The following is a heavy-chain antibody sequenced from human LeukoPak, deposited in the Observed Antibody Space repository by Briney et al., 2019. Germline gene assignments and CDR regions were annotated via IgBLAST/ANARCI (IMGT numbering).Heavy chain of an antibody. CDR1: DGSISNYY. CDR2: IYYSGST. Sequence: PSETLSLTCIVSDGSISNYYWSWIRQPPGKGLEWIGYIYYSGSTNYNPSLKSRVTISVDTSKNQFSLKLSSVTAADTAVYYCARHSLTSRWFDPWGQGTLVTVSS. CDR3: ARHSLTSRWFDP. V-gene: IGHV4-59*08. D-gene: IGHD1-1*01. J-gene: IGHJ5*02.